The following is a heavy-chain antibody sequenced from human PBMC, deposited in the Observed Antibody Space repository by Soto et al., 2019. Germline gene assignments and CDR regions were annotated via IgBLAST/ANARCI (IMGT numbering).Heavy chain of an antibody. V-gene: IGHV1-69*13. CDR1: GYMFITYG. J-gene: IGHJ4*02. CDR3: AREQSWSGFRYFDS. CDR2: IIPIFETA. Sequence: GASVKVSCKAPGYMFITYGFNWVRQAPGQGLEWLGGIIPIFETANYARKFQGRVTITADESTSTAYMELTSLRSADTAVYFCAREQSWSGFRYFDSWGQGTLVTVSS. D-gene: IGHD3-3*01.